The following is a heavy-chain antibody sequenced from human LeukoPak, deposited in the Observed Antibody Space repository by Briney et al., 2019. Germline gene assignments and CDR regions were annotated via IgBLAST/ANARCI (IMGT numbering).Heavy chain of an antibody. CDR3: ARRSGEFDY. D-gene: IGHD3-10*01. Sequence: GGSLRLSCTASGFSFSGHWMHWARQLPGKGLVWVSRISPTGSTTSYADSVKGRFTISRDNAKNSLYLQMNSLRAEDTAVYYCARRSGEFDYWGQGTLVTVSS. CDR2: ISPTGSTT. J-gene: IGHJ4*02. V-gene: IGHV3-74*01. CDR1: GFSFSGHW.